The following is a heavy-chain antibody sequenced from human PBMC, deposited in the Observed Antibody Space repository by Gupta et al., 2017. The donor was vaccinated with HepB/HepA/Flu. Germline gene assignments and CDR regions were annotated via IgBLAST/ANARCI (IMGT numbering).Heavy chain of an antibody. J-gene: IGHJ5*02. V-gene: IGHV1-46*01. CDR1: GYTFTSYY. CDR3: ARDRKGGGWFDP. D-gene: IGHD2-15*01. CDR2: INPSGGST. Sequence: QVQLVQSGAEVKKPGASVKVSCQASGYTFTSYYMHWVRQAPGQGLEWMGIINPSGGSTSYAQKFQGRVTMTRDTSTSTVYMELSSLRSEDTAVYYCARDRKGGGWFDPWGQGTLVTVSS.